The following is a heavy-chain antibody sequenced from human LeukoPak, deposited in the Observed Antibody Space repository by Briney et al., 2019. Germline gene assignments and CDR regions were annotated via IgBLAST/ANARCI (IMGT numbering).Heavy chain of an antibody. V-gene: IGHV1-69*13. CDR3: ARLGSAYCGGDCYSDPNYFDY. J-gene: IGHJ4*02. CDR1: GGTFGSYA. Sequence: ASVKVSCKASGGTFGSYAISWVRQAPGQGLEWMGGIIPIFGTANYAQKFQGRVTITADESTSTAYMELSSLRSEDTAVYYCARLGSAYCGGDCYSDPNYFDYWGQGTLVTVSS. CDR2: IIPIFGTA. D-gene: IGHD2-21*02.